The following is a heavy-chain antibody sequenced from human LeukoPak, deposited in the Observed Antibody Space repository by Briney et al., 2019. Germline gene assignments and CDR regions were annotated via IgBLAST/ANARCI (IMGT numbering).Heavy chain of an antibody. CDR1: GFTFSDYY. CDR2: ISCSGSTI. Sequence: GGSLRLSCAASGFTFSDYYMSWIRQAPGKGLEWVSYISCSGSTIYYADSVKGRFTISRDNAKNSLYLQMNSLRAEDTAVYYCARYAWTYYMDVWGKGTTVTVSS. V-gene: IGHV3-11*01. D-gene: IGHD3/OR15-3a*01. CDR3: ARYAWTYYMDV. J-gene: IGHJ6*03.